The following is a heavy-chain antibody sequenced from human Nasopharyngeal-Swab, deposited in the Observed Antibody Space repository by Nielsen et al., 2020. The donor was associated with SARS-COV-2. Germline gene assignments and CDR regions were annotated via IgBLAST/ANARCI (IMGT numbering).Heavy chain of an antibody. Sequence: SETLSLTCTVSGGSISSSSYYWGWIRQPPGKGLEWIGSIYYSGSTYYNPSLKSRVTISVDTSKNQFSLKLSSVTAADTAVYYCARLNAADYVWGSYRGGYGTDVWGQGTTVTVSS. CDR1: GGSISSSSYY. CDR3: ARLNAADYVWGSYRGGYGTDV. V-gene: IGHV4-39*01. D-gene: IGHD3-16*02. J-gene: IGHJ6*02. CDR2: IYYSGST.